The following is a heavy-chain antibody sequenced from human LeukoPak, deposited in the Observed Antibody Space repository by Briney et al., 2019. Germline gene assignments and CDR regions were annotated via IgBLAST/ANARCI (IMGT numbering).Heavy chain of an antibody. J-gene: IGHJ4*02. V-gene: IGHV4-59*01. D-gene: IGHD2-2*01. CDR3: ARGTRPAAPFDY. CDR1: GGSISSYY. Sequence: SETQSLTCTVSGGSISSYYWSWIRQPPGKGREWIGYIYYSGSTNYNPPLKSRVTISVDTSKNQFSLKLSSVTAADTAVYYCARGTRPAAPFDYWGQGTLVTVSS. CDR2: IYYSGST.